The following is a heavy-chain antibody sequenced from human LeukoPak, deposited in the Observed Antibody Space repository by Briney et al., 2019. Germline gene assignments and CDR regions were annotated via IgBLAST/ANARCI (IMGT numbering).Heavy chain of an antibody. J-gene: IGHJ3*02. CDR2: IYTSGST. D-gene: IGHD2-2*01. V-gene: IGHV4-61*02. Sequence: SETLSLTCTVSGGSISSGSYYWSWIRQPAGKGLEWIGRIYTSGSTNYNPSLKSRVTISVDTSKNQFSLKLSSVTAADTAVYYCARVDIVVVKRAFDIWARGQWSPSLQ. CDR3: ARVDIVVVKRAFDI. CDR1: GGSISSGSYY.